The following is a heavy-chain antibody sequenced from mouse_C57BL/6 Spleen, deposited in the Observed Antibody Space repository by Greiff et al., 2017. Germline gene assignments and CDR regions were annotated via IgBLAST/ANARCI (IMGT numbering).Heavy chain of an antibody. CDR3: ARNDYGSPYLDV. J-gene: IGHJ1*03. Sequence: EVQLQQSGPELVKPGASVKISCKASGYSFTGYYMNWVKQSPEKSLEWIGEINPSTGGTTYNQKFKAKATLTVDKSSSTAYMQLKSLTSEDSAVYYCARNDYGSPYLDVWGTGTTVTVSS. CDR1: GYSFTGYY. CDR2: INPSTGGT. V-gene: IGHV1-42*01. D-gene: IGHD1-1*01.